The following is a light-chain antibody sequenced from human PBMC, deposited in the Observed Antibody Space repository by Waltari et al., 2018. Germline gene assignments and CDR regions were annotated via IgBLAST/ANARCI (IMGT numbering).Light chain of an antibody. CDR1: SRDVGCYNY. CDR3: CSYATRDSYV. CDR2: DVS. Sequence: QSALTQPASVSGSPGQSITISCTGTSRDVGCYNYVSWYQQHPGKAPKFMIYDVSKRPSGVSDRFSGSKSGNTASLTISGLQAEDEADYYCCSYATRDSYVFGTGTKVTVL. J-gene: IGLJ1*01. V-gene: IGLV2-14*03.